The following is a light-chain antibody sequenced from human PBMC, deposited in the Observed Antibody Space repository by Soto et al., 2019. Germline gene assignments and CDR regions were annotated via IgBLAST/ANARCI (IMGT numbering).Light chain of an antibody. CDR3: QQYGTSPLT. CDR2: GAS. V-gene: IGKV3-20*01. J-gene: IGKJ3*01. CDR1: QSVSNNY. Sequence: EIVLTQSPGTLSLSPGERATLSCRASQSVSNNYLAWYQQKPGQAPRPLIYGASSRATGIPDRFSGSGSGTDFTLTISRLDPADFAVYYCQQYGTSPLTFGPGTKVDIK.